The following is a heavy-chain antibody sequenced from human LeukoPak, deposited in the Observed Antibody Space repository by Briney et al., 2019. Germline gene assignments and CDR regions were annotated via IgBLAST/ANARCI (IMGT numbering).Heavy chain of an antibody. D-gene: IGHD2-15*01. J-gene: IGHJ4*02. Sequence: QAGGSLRLSCAASGFTFSSYAMSWVRQAPGKGLEWVSAISGSGGSTYYADSVKGRFTISRDNSKNTLYLQMNSLRAEDTAVYYCAKDFSCSGGSCPKPFDYWGQGTLVTVSS. V-gene: IGHV3-23*01. CDR1: GFTFSSYA. CDR2: ISGSGGST. CDR3: AKDFSCSGGSCPKPFDY.